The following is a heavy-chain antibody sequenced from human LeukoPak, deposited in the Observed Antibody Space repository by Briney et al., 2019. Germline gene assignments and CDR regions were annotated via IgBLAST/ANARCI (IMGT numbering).Heavy chain of an antibody. CDR1: GFNFRSYA. V-gene: IGHV3-23*01. CDR3: ARDSPLKGYNSGWATNSFDF. Sequence: GGSLRVSCAASGFNFRSYAMSWVRQAPGKGREWVSPVTGGAVATYYADSVRGRHTISRDNSKNTLYLQMNSLRAEDTAVYYCARDSPLKGYNSGWATNSFDFWGQGTLVTVSS. CDR2: VTGGAVAT. D-gene: IGHD6-19*01. J-gene: IGHJ4*02.